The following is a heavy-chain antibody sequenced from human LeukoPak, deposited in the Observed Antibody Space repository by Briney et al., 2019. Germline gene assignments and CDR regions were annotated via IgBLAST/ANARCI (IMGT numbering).Heavy chain of an antibody. CDR1: GGSVSSGSYY. CDR3: ARDLGDYDNYFDY. Sequence: PSETLSLTCTVSGGSVSSGSYYWSWIRQPPGKGLEWIGYIYYSGSTNYNPSLKSRVTISADTSKNQFSLKLSSVTAADTAVYYCARDLGDYDNYFDYWGQGTLVTVSS. D-gene: IGHD4-17*01. V-gene: IGHV4-61*01. J-gene: IGHJ4*02. CDR2: IYYSGST.